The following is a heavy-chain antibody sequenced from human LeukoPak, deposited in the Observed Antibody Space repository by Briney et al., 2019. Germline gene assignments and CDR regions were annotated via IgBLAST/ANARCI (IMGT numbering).Heavy chain of an antibody. CDR1: GGSFSGYS. D-gene: IGHD3-10*01. J-gene: IGHJ5*02. V-gene: IGHV4-34*01. Sequence: SETLSLTCAVYGGSFSGYSWSWIRQPPQKGLEWIGEINHSGSTTYNPSLKSRVTISVDTSKNEFSLKLSSVTAADTAVYYCARTRYYYGSGSRSLSNWFDPWGLGTLVTVSS. CDR2: INHSGST. CDR3: ARTRYYYGSGSRSLSNWFDP.